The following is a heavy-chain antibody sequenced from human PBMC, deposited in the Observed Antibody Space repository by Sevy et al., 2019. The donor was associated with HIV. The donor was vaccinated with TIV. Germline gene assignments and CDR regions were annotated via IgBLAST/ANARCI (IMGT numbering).Heavy chain of an antibody. Sequence: GGSLRLSCAASGFSFSSYALHWVRQAPGKGLEYVSAISSNGGSTYYADSVKGRFTISRDNSKNTLYLQMGSLRAEDRGGYYWAREGVGGYSYSLDYWGQGTLVTVSS. V-gene: IGHV3-64*02. CDR3: AREGVGGYSYSLDY. J-gene: IGHJ4*02. CDR2: ISSNGGST. D-gene: IGHD5-18*01. CDR1: GFSFSSYA.